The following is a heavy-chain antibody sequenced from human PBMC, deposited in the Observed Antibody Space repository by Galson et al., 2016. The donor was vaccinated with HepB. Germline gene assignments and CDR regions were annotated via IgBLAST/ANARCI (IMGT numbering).Heavy chain of an antibody. CDR1: GGSFSGSY. J-gene: IGHJ5*02. Sequence: SETLSLTCAVYGGSFSGSYWSWIRQSPGKGLEWIGEVYPGGSPNYSPSLKSRVTISVATSRSQFSLKLRSVTAADTAVYNCPGQPEYYSNNNWFDPWGQGTLVTVSS. CDR3: PGQPEYYSNNNWFDP. V-gene: IGHV4-34*01. CDR2: VYPGGSP. D-gene: IGHD4-11*01.